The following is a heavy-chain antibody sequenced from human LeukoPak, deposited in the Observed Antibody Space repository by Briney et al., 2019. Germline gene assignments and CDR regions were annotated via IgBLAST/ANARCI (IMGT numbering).Heavy chain of an antibody. CDR3: ARDGEGCSSTSCYSPDYYYYYMDV. CDR2: INPNSGGT. Sequence: ASVKVSCKASGYTFTSYDINWVRQATGQGLEWMGWINPNSGGTNYAQKFQGRVTMTRDTSISTAYMELSRLRSDDTAVYYCARDGEGCSSTSCYSPDYYYYYMDVWGKGTTVTVSS. D-gene: IGHD2-2*01. CDR1: GYTFTSYD. J-gene: IGHJ6*03. V-gene: IGHV1-2*02.